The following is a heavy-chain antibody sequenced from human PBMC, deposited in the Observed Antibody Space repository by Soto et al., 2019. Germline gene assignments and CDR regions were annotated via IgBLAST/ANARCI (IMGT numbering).Heavy chain of an antibody. D-gene: IGHD6-19*01. CDR1: GLSITDSEMG. CDR3: ARIHLAVAVSPWFDP. J-gene: IGHJ5*02. V-gene: IGHV2-26*01. CDR2: IDSSGEK. Sequence: QVTLKESGPVLVKPTETLTLRCTVSGLSITDSEMGVSWIRQPPGQPLEWLAHIDSSGEKCYRTFLKSRLAISKDTSKSQIVLTMTNMDPADTATYYCARIHLAVAVSPWFDPWGQGIPVTVSS.